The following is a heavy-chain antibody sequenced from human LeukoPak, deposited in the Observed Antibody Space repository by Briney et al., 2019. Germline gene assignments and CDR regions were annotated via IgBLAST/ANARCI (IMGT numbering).Heavy chain of an antibody. V-gene: IGHV3-11*01. D-gene: IGHD3-10*01. CDR1: GFTFSDYY. CDR2: ISSSGSTI. Sequence: GGSLRLSCAASGFTFSDYYMSWIRQAPWKGLEWVSYISSSGSTIYYADSVKGRFTISRDNAKNSLYLQMNSLRAEDTAVYYCARSVYYYGDPTYYGMDVWGQGTTVTVSS. J-gene: IGHJ6*02. CDR3: ARSVYYYGDPTYYGMDV.